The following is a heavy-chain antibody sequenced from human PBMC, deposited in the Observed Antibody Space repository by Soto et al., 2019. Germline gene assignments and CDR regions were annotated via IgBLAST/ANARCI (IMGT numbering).Heavy chain of an antibody. V-gene: IGHV3-13*01. D-gene: IGHD1-26*01. J-gene: IGHJ4*02. CDR2: IGTAGDT. CDR3: ARAPWEGYFDY. CDR1: GFTFSSYD. Sequence: PGGSLRLSCAASGFTFSSYDMHWVRQATGKGLEWVSAIGTAGDTYYPGSVKGRFTISRENAMNSLYLQMDSLRAEDTAVYYCARAPWEGYFDYWGQGTLVTVSS.